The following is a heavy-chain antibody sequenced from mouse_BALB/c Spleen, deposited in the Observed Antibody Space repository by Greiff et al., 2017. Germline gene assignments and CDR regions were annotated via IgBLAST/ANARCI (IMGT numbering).Heavy chain of an antibody. D-gene: IGHD1-1*01. CDR2: ISSGSSTI. J-gene: IGHJ4*01. CDR1: GFTFSSFG. Sequence: EVMLVESGGGLVQPGGSRKLSCAASGFTFSSFGMHWVRQAPEKGLEWVAYISSGSSTIYYADTVKGRFTISRDNPKNTLFLQMTSLRSEDTAMYYCAREGDYGTSYAMDYWGQGTSVTVSS. V-gene: IGHV5-17*02. CDR3: AREGDYGTSYAMDY.